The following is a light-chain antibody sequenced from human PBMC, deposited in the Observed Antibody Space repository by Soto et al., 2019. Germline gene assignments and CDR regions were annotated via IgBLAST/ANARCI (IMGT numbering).Light chain of an antibody. CDR2: KAS. Sequence: DIQMTQSPSTLSASVGDRVTITCRASQSISSWLAWYQQKPGKAPKLLIYKASSLESDVPSRFSGSGSGTEFTLTISSLQPDDFATYYCQQYNSYWWTFGQGTKVEIK. CDR1: QSISSW. CDR3: QQYNSYWWT. J-gene: IGKJ1*01. V-gene: IGKV1-5*03.